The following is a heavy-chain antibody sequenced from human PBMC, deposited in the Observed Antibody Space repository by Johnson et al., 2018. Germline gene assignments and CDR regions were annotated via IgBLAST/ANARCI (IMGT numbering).Heavy chain of an antibody. CDR3: ARKPGGYSYGYYYYGMDV. J-gene: IGHJ6*02. CDR1: GFTFSSYW. D-gene: IGHD5-18*01. V-gene: IGHV3-7*01. CDR2: IKQDGSEK. Sequence: EVQLVESGGGLVQPGGSLRLSCAASGFTFSSYWMSWVRQAPGKGLEWVANIKQDGSEKYYVDSVKGRFTISRDNAKNTLYLQMNSLRAEDTAVYYCARKPGGYSYGYYYYGMDVWGQGTTVTVSS.